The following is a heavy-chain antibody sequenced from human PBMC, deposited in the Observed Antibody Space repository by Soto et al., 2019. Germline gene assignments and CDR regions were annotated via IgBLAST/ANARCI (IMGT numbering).Heavy chain of an antibody. CDR2: IYWDDDK. D-gene: IGHD6-13*01. V-gene: IGHV2-5*02. CDR3: AHIGVSRWFDF. Sequence: QITLKESGPPLVKPTQTLTLTCTFSGFSLSTRGLGVGWIRQPPGKALEWLALIYWDDDKRYSPSLKTRLTISKDTTKNQVVLTMANMDPVDTATYSCAHIGVSRWFDFWGQGTLVTVSS. CDR1: GFSLSTRGLG. J-gene: IGHJ4*02.